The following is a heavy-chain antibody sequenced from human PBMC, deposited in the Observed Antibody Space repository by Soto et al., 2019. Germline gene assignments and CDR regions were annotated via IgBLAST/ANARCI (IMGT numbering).Heavy chain of an antibody. Sequence: PSETLSLTCTVSGGSISSYYWSWIRQPPGKGLEGVGYIYYSGSTNYNPSLKSRVTISVDTSKNQFSLKLSSVTAADTAVYYCARHKVGGLEWLNYYYYYYMDVWGKGTKVTVSS. D-gene: IGHD3-3*01. J-gene: IGHJ6*03. CDR1: GGSISSYY. CDR2: IYYSGST. V-gene: IGHV4-59*08. CDR3: ARHKVGGLEWLNYYYYYYMDV.